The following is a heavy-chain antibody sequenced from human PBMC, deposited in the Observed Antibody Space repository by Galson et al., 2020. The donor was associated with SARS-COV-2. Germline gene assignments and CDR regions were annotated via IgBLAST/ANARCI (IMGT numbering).Heavy chain of an antibody. Sequence: GRPLILSCTTPGFTFGDFAMTWCRQAPGKGLEWVGYIRSKTYGGATEYAASVKGRFTISRDDSKSIAYLQMNSLKTEDAGVYFCTRVFRGGGGSWGQGTLVAVSS. CDR2: IRSKTYGGAT. V-gene: IGHV3-49*03. J-gene: IGHJ5*02. CDR1: GFTFGDFA. CDR3: TRVFRGGGGS. D-gene: IGHD3-16*01.